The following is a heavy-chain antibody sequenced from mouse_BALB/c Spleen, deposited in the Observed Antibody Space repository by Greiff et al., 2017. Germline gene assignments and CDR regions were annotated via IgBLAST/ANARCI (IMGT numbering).Heavy chain of an antibody. D-gene: IGHD2-14*01. CDR1: GYSITSDYA. Sequence: EVHLVESGPGLVKPSQSLSLTCTVTGYSITSDYAWNWIRQFPGNKLEWMGYISYSGSTSYNPSLKSRISITRDTSKNQFFLQLNSVTTEDTATYYCARGYPFDYWGQGTTLTVSS. CDR3: ARGYPFDY. V-gene: IGHV3-2*02. J-gene: IGHJ2*01. CDR2: ISYSGST.